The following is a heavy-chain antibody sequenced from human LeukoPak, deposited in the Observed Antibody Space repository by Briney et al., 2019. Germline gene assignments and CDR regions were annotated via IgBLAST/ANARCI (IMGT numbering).Heavy chain of an antibody. V-gene: IGHV3-21*01. Sequence: PGGSLRLSCAASGFTFSSYSMNWVRQAPGKGLEWVSSISSSSSYIYYADSVKGRFTISRDNAKNSLYLQMNSLRAEDTAVYYCARDWTPNSSGSNWFDPWGQGTLVTVSS. CDR1: GFTFSSYS. CDR3: ARDWTPNSSGSNWFDP. D-gene: IGHD6-19*01. CDR2: ISSSSSYI. J-gene: IGHJ5*02.